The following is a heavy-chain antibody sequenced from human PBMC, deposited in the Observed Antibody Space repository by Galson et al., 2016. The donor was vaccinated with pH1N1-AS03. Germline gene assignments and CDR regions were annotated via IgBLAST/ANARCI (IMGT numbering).Heavy chain of an antibody. CDR3: VREQGGSDDY. Sequence: SLRLSCAASGFTFTSSWMHWVRQAPGKGLVWVSHINEDGSTTRYADSVKGRVTISRDNAKYTLYLQMNRLRAEDTAVYFCVREQGGSDDYWGQGTLVSVSS. CDR1: GFTFTSSW. V-gene: IGHV3-74*01. CDR2: INEDGSTT. D-gene: IGHD1-26*01. J-gene: IGHJ4*02.